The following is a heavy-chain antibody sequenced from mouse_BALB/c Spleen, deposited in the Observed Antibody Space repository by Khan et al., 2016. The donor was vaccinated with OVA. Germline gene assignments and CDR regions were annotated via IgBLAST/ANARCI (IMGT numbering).Heavy chain of an antibody. CDR3: TRSYDGSSGFDY. D-gene: IGHD1-1*01. CDR2: IDPETGGT. V-gene: IGHV1-15*01. Sequence: QVQLQQPGAELVRPGASVTLSCKASGYTFTDYEMHWVKQTPVHGLEWIGAIDPETGGTAYNQKFKGKATLTADKSSSTAYMELRSLTSEDSAVYYCTRSYDGSSGFDYWGQGTTLTVSS. CDR1: GYTFTDYE. J-gene: IGHJ2*01.